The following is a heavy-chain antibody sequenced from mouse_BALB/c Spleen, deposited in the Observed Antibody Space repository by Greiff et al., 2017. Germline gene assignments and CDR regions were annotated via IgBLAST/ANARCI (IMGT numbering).Heavy chain of an antibody. CDR1: GYTFTSYW. J-gene: IGHJ2*01. CDR3: ARETAHFDY. Sequence: VKLMESGAELAKPGASVKMSCKASGYTFTSYWMHWVKQRPGQGLEWIGYINPSTGYTEYNQKFKDKATLTADKSSSTAYMQLSSLTSEDSAVYYCARETAHFDYWGQGTTLTESS. V-gene: IGHV1-7*01. D-gene: IGHD1-2*01. CDR2: INPSTGYT.